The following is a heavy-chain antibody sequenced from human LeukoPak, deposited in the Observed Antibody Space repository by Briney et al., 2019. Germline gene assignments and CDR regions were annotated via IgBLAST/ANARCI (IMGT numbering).Heavy chain of an antibody. CDR2: IKRDGSEK. Sequence: GGSLRLSCAASGFTFSSYWMSWVRQAPGKGLEWVANIKRDGSEKYYVDSVKGRFTISRDNAKNSLYLQMNSLRAEDTAVYYCARVAPNKKIAAKIFDYWGQGTLVTVSS. CDR3: ARVAPNKKIAAKIFDY. V-gene: IGHV3-7*01. J-gene: IGHJ4*02. CDR1: GFTFSSYW. D-gene: IGHD6-13*01.